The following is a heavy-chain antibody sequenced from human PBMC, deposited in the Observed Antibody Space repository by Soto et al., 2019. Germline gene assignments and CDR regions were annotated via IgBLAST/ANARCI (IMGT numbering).Heavy chain of an antibody. Sequence: ASVKVSCKASGYTFTSYYMHWVRQAPGQGLEWMGIINPSGGSTSYAQKFQGRVTMTRDTSTSTVYTELSSLRSEDTAVYYCARVKRGTMIVPGGFDYWGQGTLVTVS. CDR2: INPSGGST. V-gene: IGHV1-46*01. D-gene: IGHD3-22*01. CDR1: GYTFTSYY. J-gene: IGHJ4*02. CDR3: ARVKRGTMIVPGGFDY.